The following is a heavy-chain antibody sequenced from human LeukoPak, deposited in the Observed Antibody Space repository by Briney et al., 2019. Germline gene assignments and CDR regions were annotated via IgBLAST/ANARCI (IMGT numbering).Heavy chain of an antibody. CDR2: IIPILGIA. D-gene: IGHD4-17*01. Sequence: GSSVKVSCKASGGTFSSYAISWVRQAPGQGLEWMGRIIPILGIANYAQKFQGRVTITADKSTSTAYMELSSLRPEDTAVYYCARGRWGSFSGAAVEHMTTVTTEGFDPWGQGTLVTVSS. J-gene: IGHJ5*02. CDR1: GGTFSSYA. CDR3: ARGRWGSFSGAAVEHMTTVTTEGFDP. V-gene: IGHV1-69*04.